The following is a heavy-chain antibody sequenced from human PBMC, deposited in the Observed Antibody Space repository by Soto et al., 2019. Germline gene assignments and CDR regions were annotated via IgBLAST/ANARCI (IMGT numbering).Heavy chain of an antibody. CDR1: GFTFSSYA. CDR3: AKRPVYDILTGTVEDYYYYYMDV. CDR2: ISGSGGST. V-gene: IGHV3-23*01. J-gene: IGHJ6*03. D-gene: IGHD3-9*01. Sequence: GGSLRLSCAASGFTFSSYAMSWVRQAPGKGLEWVSAISGSGGSTYYADSVKGRFTISRANSKNTPYLQMNTLRAEDTAVYYCAKRPVYDILTGTVEDYYYYYMDVWGKGTTVTVSS.